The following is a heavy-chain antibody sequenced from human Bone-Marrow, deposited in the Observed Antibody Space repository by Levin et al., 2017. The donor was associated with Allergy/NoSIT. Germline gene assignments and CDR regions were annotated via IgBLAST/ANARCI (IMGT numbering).Heavy chain of an antibody. CDR2: INHSGST. D-gene: IGHD5-12*01. CDR3: ASLKSGYDLVY. CDR1: GGSFSGYY. J-gene: IGHJ4*02. Sequence: SQTLSLTCAVYGGSFSGYYWSWIRQPPGKGLEWIGEINHSGSTNYNPSLKSRVTISVDTSKNQFSLKLSSVTAADTAVYYCASLKSGYDLVYWGQGTLVTVSS. V-gene: IGHV4-34*01.